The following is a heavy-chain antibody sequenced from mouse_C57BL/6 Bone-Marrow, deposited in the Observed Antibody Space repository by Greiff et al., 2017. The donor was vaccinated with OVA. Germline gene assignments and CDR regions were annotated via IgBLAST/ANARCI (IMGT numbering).Heavy chain of an antibody. CDR2: ISNLAYSI. CDR1: GFTFSDYG. Sequence: EVMLVESGGGLVQPGGSLKLSCAASGFTFSDYGMAWVRQAPRKGPEWVAFISNLAYSIYYADTVTGRFTISRENAKNTLYLEMSSLRSEDTAMYYCARGLDLLWGFAYWGQGTLVTVSA. V-gene: IGHV5-15*01. D-gene: IGHD2-1*01. J-gene: IGHJ3*01. CDR3: ARGLDLLWGFAY.